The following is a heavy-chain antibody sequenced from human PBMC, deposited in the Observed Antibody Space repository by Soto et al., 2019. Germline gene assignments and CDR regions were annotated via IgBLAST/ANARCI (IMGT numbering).Heavy chain of an antibody. Sequence: PGGSLRLSCAASGFTFSSYGMHWVRQAPGKGLEWVAVIWYDGSNKYYADSVKGRFTISRDNSKNTLYLQMNSLRAEDTAVYYCARDIGTSDILTGYYGDYYFDYWGQGTLVTVSS. D-gene: IGHD3-9*01. J-gene: IGHJ4*02. CDR3: ARDIGTSDILTGYYGDYYFDY. CDR2: IWYDGSNK. V-gene: IGHV3-33*01. CDR1: GFTFSSYG.